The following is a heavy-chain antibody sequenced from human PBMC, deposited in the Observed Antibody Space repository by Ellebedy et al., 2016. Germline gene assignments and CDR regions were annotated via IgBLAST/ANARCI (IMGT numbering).Heavy chain of an antibody. CDR2: IHYRGST. D-gene: IGHD5-24*01. Sequence: GSLRPSXTVSGGPMSSSSDYWGWIRQPPGKGLEWIGSIHYRGSTYYNPSLKSRVTISVDTSKNQFSLKLSSVTAADTAVYYCARGEKGRWLPQLSWGQGTLVTVSS. J-gene: IGHJ4*02. CDR3: ARGEKGRWLPQLS. V-gene: IGHV4-39*07. CDR1: GGPMSSSSDY.